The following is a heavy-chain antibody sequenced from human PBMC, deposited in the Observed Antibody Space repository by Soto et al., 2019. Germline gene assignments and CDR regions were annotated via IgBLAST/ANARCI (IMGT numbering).Heavy chain of an antibody. J-gene: IGHJ5*02. V-gene: IGHV1-69*13. D-gene: IGHD2-2*01. CDR2: IIPIFGTA. CDR3: ARSVHTLVPAAISHWYNWYEP. Sequence: SVKVSCKASGGTFSSYAISWVRQAPGQGLEWMGGIIPIFGTANYAQKFQGRVTITADESTSTAYMELSSLRTEDTAVYYCARSVHTLVPAAISHWYNWYEPWGQGSLVSVSS. CDR1: GGTFSSYA.